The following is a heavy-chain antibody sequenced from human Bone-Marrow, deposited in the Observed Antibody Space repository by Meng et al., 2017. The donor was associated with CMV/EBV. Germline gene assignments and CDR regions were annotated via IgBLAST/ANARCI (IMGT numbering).Heavy chain of an antibody. CDR3: ARVGCSSTSCLAEYFQH. CDR2: TRYDGSTK. D-gene: IGHD2-2*01. V-gene: IGHV3-30*02. Sequence: GESLKISCAASGFTFSTYGMHWVRQAPGKGLEWVAFTRYDGSTKHYADSLKGRFTISRDNSKNTLYLQMGSLRAEDMAVYYCARVGCSSTSCLAEYFQHWGQGTLVTVSS. J-gene: IGHJ1*01. CDR1: GFTFSTYG.